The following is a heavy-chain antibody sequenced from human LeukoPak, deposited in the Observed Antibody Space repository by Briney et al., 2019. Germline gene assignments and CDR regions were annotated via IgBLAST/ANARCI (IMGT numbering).Heavy chain of an antibody. D-gene: IGHD6-13*01. CDR3: AREATFGSRWDHFDY. CDR1: GFTFSSYW. Sequence: PGGSLRLSCAASGFTFSSYWMHWVRQAPGKGLVWVSRIDSDVSSTTYADSVKGRFTISRDNAKNTLYLQMNSLRAEDTGVYYCAREATFGSRWDHFDYWGQGTLVTVSS. CDR2: IDSDVSST. J-gene: IGHJ4*02. V-gene: IGHV3-74*03.